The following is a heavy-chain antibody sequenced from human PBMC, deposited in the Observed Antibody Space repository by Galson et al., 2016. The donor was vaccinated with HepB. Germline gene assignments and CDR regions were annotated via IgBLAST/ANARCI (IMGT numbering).Heavy chain of an antibody. CDR2: INHSGST. J-gene: IGHJ6*02. V-gene: IGHV4-34*01. CDR1: GFTFSSYA. CDR3: ARAAALRFFLKYGMDV. D-gene: IGHD3-3*01. Sequence: LRLSCAASGFTFSSYAMSWVRQPPGKGLEWIGEINHSGSTNYNPSLKSRVTISVDTSKNQFSLRLSSVTAADTAVYYCARAAALRFFLKYGMDVWGQGTTVTVSS.